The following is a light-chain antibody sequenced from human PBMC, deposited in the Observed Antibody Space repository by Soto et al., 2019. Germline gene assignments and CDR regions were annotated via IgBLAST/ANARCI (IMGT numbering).Light chain of an antibody. Sequence: DIQLTQSPSFLSASVGDRVTITCRASQGISSYLAWYQQKPGKAPKLLMYAASTLQSGVPSRFSGSGSGTEFTLTISSLQPEDFATYYCQQLNSYPFFFGGGTKVEIK. J-gene: IGKJ4*01. V-gene: IGKV1-9*01. CDR3: QQLNSYPFF. CDR1: QGISSY. CDR2: AAS.